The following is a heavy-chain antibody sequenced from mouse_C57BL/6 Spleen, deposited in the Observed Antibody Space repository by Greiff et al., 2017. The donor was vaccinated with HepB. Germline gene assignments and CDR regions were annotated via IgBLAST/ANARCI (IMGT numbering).Heavy chain of an antibody. J-gene: IGHJ4*01. CDR2: ILPGSGST. V-gene: IGHV1-9*01. Sequence: VKLMESGAELMKPGASVKLSCKATGYTFTGYWIEWVKQRPGHGLEWIGEILPGSGSTNYNEKFKGKATFTADTSSNTAYMQLSSLTTEDSAIYYCARRGYYDYDDYYAMDYWGQGTSVTVSS. D-gene: IGHD2-4*01. CDR3: ARRGYYDYDDYYAMDY. CDR1: GYTFTGYW.